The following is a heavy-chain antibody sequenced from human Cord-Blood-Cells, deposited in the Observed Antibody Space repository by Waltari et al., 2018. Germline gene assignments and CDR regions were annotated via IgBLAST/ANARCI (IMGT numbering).Heavy chain of an antibody. V-gene: IGHV3-7*01. J-gene: IGHJ4*02. D-gene: IGHD6-6*01. CDR2: IKQEGSEK. CDR1: GSSFSSYW. Sequence: EVQLVEAGGGLVQPGGSLRLPCAASGSSFSSYWMTWVRQAPGKGLEWVANIKQEGSEKYYVDSVKGRFTISRDNAKNSLYLQMNSLRAEDTAVYYCARGRSSFFDYWGQGTLVTVSS. CDR3: ARGRSSFFDY.